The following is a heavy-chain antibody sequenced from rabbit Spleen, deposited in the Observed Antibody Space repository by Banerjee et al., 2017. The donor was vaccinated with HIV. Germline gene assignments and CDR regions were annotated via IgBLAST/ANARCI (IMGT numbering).Heavy chain of an antibody. Sequence: QSLEESGGDLVKPGASLTLTCKASGFAFSSGYDMCWVRQAPGKGLEWIGTIYTGSSGSTYYASWAKGRFTISKTSSTTVTLQMTSLAAADTATYFCASTPSFVVDTHWYYFDLWGPGTLVTVS. CDR3: ASTPSFVVDTHWYYFDL. CDR1: GFAFSSGYD. CDR2: IYTGSSGST. D-gene: IGHD7-1*01. J-gene: IGHJ4*01. V-gene: IGHV1S40*01.